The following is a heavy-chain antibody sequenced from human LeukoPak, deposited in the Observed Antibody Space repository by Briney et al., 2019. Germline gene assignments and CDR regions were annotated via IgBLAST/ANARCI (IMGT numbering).Heavy chain of an antibody. J-gene: IGHJ4*02. V-gene: IGHV3-23*01. CDR3: AKKVGLVSAPLYYFDL. CDR1: GFTFSSYA. CDR2: TSGPGGNR. D-gene: IGHD6-6*01. Sequence: PGGSLRLSRAASGFTFSSYAMSWVRQAPGKGLEWVSATSGPGGNRDYADSVKGRFTISRDNSKNTLYLQMNSLRAEDTAIYYCAKKVGLVSAPLYYFDLWGQGTLVTVSS.